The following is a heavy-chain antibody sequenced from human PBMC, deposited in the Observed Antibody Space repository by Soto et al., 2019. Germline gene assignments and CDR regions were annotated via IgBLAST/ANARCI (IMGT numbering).Heavy chain of an antibody. D-gene: IGHD6-19*01. J-gene: IGHJ5*02. Sequence: GSLSLSCTASGFTFGDYAMSWFRQPPGKGLEWIGEIYHSGSTNYNPSLKSRVTISVDTAKNQFSLELSSVTAADTAVYYCARLALAVAGHRWFDPWGQGILVTAPQ. CDR2: IYHSGST. CDR1: GFTFGDYA. V-gene: IGHV4-34*01. CDR3: ARLALAVAGHRWFDP.